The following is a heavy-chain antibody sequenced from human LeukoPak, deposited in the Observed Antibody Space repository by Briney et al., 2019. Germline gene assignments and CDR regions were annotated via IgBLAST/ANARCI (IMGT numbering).Heavy chain of an antibody. CDR1: GFTFSSYA. D-gene: IGHD2-2*01. Sequence: GGSLRLSCAASGFTFSSYAMSWVRQAPGKGLEWVSAISGSGGSTYYADSVKGRSTISRDNSKNTLYLQVNSLRAEDTAVYYCAKGGLGYCSSTSCYPFDYWGQGTLVTVSS. CDR2: ISGSGGST. V-gene: IGHV3-23*01. J-gene: IGHJ4*02. CDR3: AKGGLGYCSSTSCYPFDY.